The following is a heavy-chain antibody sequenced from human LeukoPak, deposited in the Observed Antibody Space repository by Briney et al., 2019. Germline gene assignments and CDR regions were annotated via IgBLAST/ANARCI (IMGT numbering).Heavy chain of an antibody. J-gene: IGHJ2*01. V-gene: IGHV4-31*03. Sequence: SQTLSLTCTVSGVSINSGNYYWNWIRQRPGKGLEWIGYIYYSGSTSFNPSLKSRSTISVDTSKNQFSLKLSSVTAADTAMYYCARDSSEWYFDLWGRGTLVTDSS. CDR1: GVSINSGNYY. CDR2: IYYSGST. CDR3: ARDSSEWYFDL.